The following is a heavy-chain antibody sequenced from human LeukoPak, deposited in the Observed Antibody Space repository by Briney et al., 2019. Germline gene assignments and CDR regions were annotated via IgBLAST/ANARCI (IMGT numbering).Heavy chain of an antibody. CDR1: GFTFRSYD. J-gene: IGHJ2*01. CDR3: AKDSEIAAAGSYWYFDL. D-gene: IGHD6-13*01. V-gene: IGHV3-30*18. Sequence: PGGSLRLSCAASGFTFRSYDMHWVRQAPGKGLQWLGVISYDGSNKDHTDSVKGRFTISRDNSKNTLYLQMNSLRAEDTAVYYCAKDSEIAAAGSYWYFDLWGRGTLVTVSS. CDR2: ISYDGSNK.